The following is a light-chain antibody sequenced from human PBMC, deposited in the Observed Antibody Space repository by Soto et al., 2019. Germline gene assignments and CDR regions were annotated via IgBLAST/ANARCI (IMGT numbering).Light chain of an antibody. CDR3: QQYNNWPLT. Sequence: DIQMTQSPSSLSASVGDRVTIACRASQTVSKFVNWYQQKPGKVPTLLIFTTSTLHSGVPSRFSGSGSGTEFTLTISSLQSEDFAVYSCQQYNNWPLTFGGGTKVETK. V-gene: IGKV1-39*01. CDR1: QTVSKF. CDR2: TTS. J-gene: IGKJ4*01.